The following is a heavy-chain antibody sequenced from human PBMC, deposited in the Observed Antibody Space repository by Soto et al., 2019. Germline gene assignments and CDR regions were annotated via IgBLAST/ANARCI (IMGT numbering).Heavy chain of an antibody. D-gene: IGHD3-10*01. Sequence: ASVKVSCKASGYTFTSYAMHWVRQAPGQRLEWMGWINAGNGNTKYSQKFQGRVTITRDTSASTAYMELSSLRSEDAAVYYCARAEAPHYYGSGRLNYWGQGTLVTVSS. CDR2: INAGNGNT. V-gene: IGHV1-3*01. J-gene: IGHJ4*02. CDR3: ARAEAPHYYGSGRLNY. CDR1: GYTFTSYA.